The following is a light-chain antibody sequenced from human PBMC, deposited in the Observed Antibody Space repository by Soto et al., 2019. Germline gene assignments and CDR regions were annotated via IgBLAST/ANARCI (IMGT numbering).Light chain of an antibody. J-gene: IGKJ1*01. CDR1: QNLGTLY. CDR2: SAS. Sequence: EIVLTQPPGTLSLSPGARGTLSCRASQNLGTLYLAWFQQKSGQAPRLLIYSASRRATGIPDRFTGSGSGTDFTLTINRVEPEDFAVYFCQQYAGSPRTFGQGTKVDIK. CDR3: QQYAGSPRT. V-gene: IGKV3-20*01.